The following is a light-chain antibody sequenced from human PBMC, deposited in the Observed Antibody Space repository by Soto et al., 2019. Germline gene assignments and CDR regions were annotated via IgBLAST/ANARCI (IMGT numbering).Light chain of an antibody. Sequence: EIVMTQSPATLSVSPGERATLSCRASQSVSSNLVWYQQKRGQAPRLLIYGASTRATGIPARFSVSGSGTEFTLTISSLQSEDFAVYYCQQYNNWPPTFGQGTKLEIK. CDR3: QQYNNWPPT. CDR1: QSVSSN. V-gene: IGKV3-15*01. J-gene: IGKJ2*01. CDR2: GAS.